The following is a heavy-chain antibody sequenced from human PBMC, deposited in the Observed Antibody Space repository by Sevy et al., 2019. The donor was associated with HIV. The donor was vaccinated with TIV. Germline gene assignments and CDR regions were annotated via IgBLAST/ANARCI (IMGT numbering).Heavy chain of an antibody. CDR1: GFTVSSNY. V-gene: IGHV3-53*01. D-gene: IGHD4-17*01. J-gene: IGHJ3*02. Sequence: GGSLRLSCAASGFTVSSNYMSWVRQAPGKGLEWVSVIYSGGSTYYTDSVKGRFTISRDNSKNTLYLQMNSLRAEDTAVYYCARARYYGAAGAFDIWGQGTMVTASS. CDR2: IYSGGST. CDR3: ARARYYGAAGAFDI.